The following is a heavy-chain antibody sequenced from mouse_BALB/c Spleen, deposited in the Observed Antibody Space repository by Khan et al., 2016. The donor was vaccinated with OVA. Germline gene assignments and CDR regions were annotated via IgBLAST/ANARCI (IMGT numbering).Heavy chain of an antibody. J-gene: IGHJ3*01. Sequence: VQLQESGPGLVAPSQSLSITCTVSGFSLTGYGVNWVRQPPGKGLEWLGMIWSDGSTDYNSALKSRLNISKDNSESQVFLKMNGLQTDDTARYYCARELRLGGFAYWGQGTLVTVSA. CDR2: IWSDGST. CDR3: ARELRLGGFAY. V-gene: IGHV2-6-7*01. CDR1: GFSLTGYG. D-gene: IGHD1-2*01.